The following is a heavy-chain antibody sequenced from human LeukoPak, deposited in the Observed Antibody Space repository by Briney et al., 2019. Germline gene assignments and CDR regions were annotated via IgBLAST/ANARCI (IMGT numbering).Heavy chain of an antibody. CDR3: ARLRGSVWDY. CDR2: IYYSGST. D-gene: IGHD3-16*01. J-gene: IGHJ4*02. CDR1: GGSPRRYY. V-gene: IGHV4-59*01. Sequence: NPPETLSLTRTVPGGSPRRYYWSSIRQPPGKGLEWIGYIYYSGSTNYTPSLKSRVTISVDTSKNQFSLELSSVTAADTAVYYCARLRGSVWDYWGQGTLVTVSS.